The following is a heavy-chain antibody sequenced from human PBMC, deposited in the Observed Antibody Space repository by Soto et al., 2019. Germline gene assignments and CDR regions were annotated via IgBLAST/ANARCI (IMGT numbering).Heavy chain of an antibody. V-gene: IGHV3-30*04. J-gene: IGHJ4*02. D-gene: IGHD2-21*02. CDR3: AREPYGDSQYFDY. CDR2: VSFDGKVT. Sequence: LHWVRQGPDKGLEWVAVVSFDGKVTYYADSVKGRFTVSRDNSKNTIYLQANSLRAEDTAVYYCAREPYGDSQYFDYWGQGTPVTVSS.